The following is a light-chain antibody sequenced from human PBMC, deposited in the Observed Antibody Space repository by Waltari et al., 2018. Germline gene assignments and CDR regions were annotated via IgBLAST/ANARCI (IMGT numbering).Light chain of an antibody. Sequence: SYVLTQPPSVSVAPGETARITCGGDNIGSYSVHWYQQKPRQAPVLVIFYDSDRPSGGPARFAGSNSGNTATLTITSVEAGDEARYYCQVWHPNIDPGVFGTGTEVTVL. CDR3: QVWHPNIDPGV. CDR2: YDS. J-gene: IGLJ1*01. CDR1: NIGSYS. V-gene: IGLV3-21*04.